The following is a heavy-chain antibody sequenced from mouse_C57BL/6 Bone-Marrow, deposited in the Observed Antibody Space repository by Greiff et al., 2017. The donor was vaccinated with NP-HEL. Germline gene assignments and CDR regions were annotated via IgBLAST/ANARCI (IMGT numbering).Heavy chain of an antibody. CDR2: ILPGSGNT. CDR3: ARDYYGSSYLDY. V-gene: IGHV1-9*01. CDR1: GYTFTGNW. J-gene: IGHJ2*01. D-gene: IGHD1-1*01. Sequence: VQLQQSGAELMKPGASVKLSCKATGYTFTGNWIAWVKQRPGHGLEWIGEILPGSGNTYYNERLKGRATFTADTSSNTAYMQLSSLTTEDSAIYDCARDYYGSSYLDYGGQGTTLTVSA.